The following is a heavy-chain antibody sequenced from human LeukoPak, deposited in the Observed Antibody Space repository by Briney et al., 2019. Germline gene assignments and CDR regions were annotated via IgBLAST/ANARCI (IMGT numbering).Heavy chain of an antibody. J-gene: IGHJ2*01. CDR2: FYTSGSA. CDR1: GGSISRYY. V-gene: IGHV4-4*07. CDR3: ARDPLGNFWYFDL. D-gene: IGHD4-23*01. Sequence: SETLSLTCTVSGGSISRYYWSWIRQTAGEGLEWIGRFYTSGSASYNPSLKSRVSLSVDTSKNQFSLKLSSVTAADTAVYYCARDPLGNFWYFDLWGRGALVTVSS.